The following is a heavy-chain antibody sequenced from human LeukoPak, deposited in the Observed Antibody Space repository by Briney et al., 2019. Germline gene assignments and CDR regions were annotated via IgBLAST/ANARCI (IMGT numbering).Heavy chain of an antibody. J-gene: IGHJ4*02. Sequence: ASVKVSCKASGYTFTSYGLSWVRQAPGQGLEWMGWISGYNGNANYAQKFQGRVTMTTDTSTSTAYMEVRSLRSDDTAVYYCAREVGRGFDYWGQGTLVTVSS. D-gene: IGHD1-26*01. CDR1: GYTFTSYG. CDR2: ISGYNGNA. V-gene: IGHV1-18*01. CDR3: AREVGRGFDY.